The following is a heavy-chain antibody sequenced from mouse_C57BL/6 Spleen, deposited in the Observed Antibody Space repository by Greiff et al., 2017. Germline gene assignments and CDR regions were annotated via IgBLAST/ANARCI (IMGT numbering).Heavy chain of an antibody. J-gene: IGHJ2*01. D-gene: IGHD2-2*01. V-gene: IGHV1-54*01. CDR2: INPGSGGT. CDR1: GYAFTNYL. CDR3: ARGDYGYDFDY. Sequence: QVQLKQSGAELVRPGTSVKVSCKASGYAFTNYLIEWVKQRPGQGLEWIGVINPGSGGTNYNEKFKGKATLTADKSSSTAYMQLSSLTSEDSAVYFCARGDYGYDFDYWGQGTTLTVSS.